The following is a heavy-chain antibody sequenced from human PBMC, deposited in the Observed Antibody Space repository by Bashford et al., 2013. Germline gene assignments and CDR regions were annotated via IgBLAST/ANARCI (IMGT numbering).Heavy chain of an antibody. V-gene: IGHV5-10-1*01. CDR1: GYSFINYW. CDR3: ARLLASGYSY. CDR2: IDPGDSNV. D-gene: IGHD3-3*01. Sequence: GESLKISCQGSGYSFINYWISWVRQVPGKGLEWMGRIDPGDSNVNFSPSFQGHVTISAVKSISTAYLQWSSLKASDTAMYYCARLLASGYSYWGQGTLVTVSS. J-gene: IGHJ4*02.